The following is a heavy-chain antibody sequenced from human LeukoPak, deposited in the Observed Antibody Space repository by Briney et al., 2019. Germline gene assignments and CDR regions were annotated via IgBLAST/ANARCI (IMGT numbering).Heavy chain of an antibody. D-gene: IGHD3-22*01. J-gene: IGHJ4*02. CDR3: ARLHYYDSSGYANDY. CDR2: INPNSGGT. V-gene: IGHV1-2*06. CDR1: GYTFTGYY. Sequence: ASVKASCKASGYTFTGYYMHWVRQAPGQGLEWMGRINPNSGGTNYAQKFQGRVTMTRDTSISTAYMELSRLRSDDTAVYYCARLHYYDSSGYANDYWGQGTLVTVSS.